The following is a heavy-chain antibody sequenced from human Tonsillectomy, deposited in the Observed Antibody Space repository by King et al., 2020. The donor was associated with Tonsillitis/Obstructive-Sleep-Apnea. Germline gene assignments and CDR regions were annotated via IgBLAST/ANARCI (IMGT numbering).Heavy chain of an antibody. J-gene: IGHJ5*02. CDR3: ARQYNVYNWFDP. V-gene: IGHV4-59*08. CDR2: IYYSGST. D-gene: IGHD5/OR15-5a*01. CDR1: GGTISSYY. Sequence: VQLQESGPGLVKPSETLSLTCTVSGGTISSYYWSWIRQPPGKGLEWIGYIYYSGSTNYNPSLKSRVTISVDTSRNQFSLRLSSVTAADTAVYYCARQYNVYNWFDPWGQGTLVTVSS.